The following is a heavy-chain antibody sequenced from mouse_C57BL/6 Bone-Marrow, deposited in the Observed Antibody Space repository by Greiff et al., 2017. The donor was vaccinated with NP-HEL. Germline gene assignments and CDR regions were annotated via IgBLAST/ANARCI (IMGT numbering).Heavy chain of an antibody. V-gene: IGHV5-17*01. Sequence: EVKVVESGGGLVKPGGSLKLSCAASGFTFSDYGMHWVRQAPEKGLEWVAYISSGSSTIYYADTVKGRFTISRDNAKNTLFLQMTSLRSEDTAMYYCARLGTTVAWYFDVWGTGTTVTVSS. CDR3: ARLGTTVAWYFDV. CDR2: ISSGSSTI. D-gene: IGHD1-1*01. J-gene: IGHJ1*03. CDR1: GFTFSDYG.